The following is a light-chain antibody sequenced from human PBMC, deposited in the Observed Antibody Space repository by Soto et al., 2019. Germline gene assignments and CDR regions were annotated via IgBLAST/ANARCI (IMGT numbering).Light chain of an antibody. V-gene: IGLV2-14*01. Sequence: QSALTQPASVSGSPGQSITISCTGTSSDVGGYNYVSWYQQHPSKAPKLMIYEVSNRPSGVSNRFSGSKSGNKASLTISGLQSEDEADYYCSSYTSSSTLDVFGTGTKVTVL. J-gene: IGLJ1*01. CDR3: SSYTSSSTLDV. CDR1: SSDVGGYNY. CDR2: EVS.